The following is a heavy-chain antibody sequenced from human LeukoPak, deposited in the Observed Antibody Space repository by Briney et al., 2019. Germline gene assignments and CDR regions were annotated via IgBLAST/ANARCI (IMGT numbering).Heavy chain of an antibody. V-gene: IGHV3-21*01. J-gene: IGHJ4*02. D-gene: IGHD3-9*01. CDR1: GFTFSSYS. CDR2: ISSSSSHI. Sequence: GGSLRLSCAASGFTFSSYSMNWVRRAPGKGLEWVSSISSSSSHIYYADSVKGRFTISRDNAKNSLYLQVNSLRAEDTAVYYCAKDGLRYFDWLLGGFYFDYWGQGTLVTVSS. CDR3: AKDGLRYFDWLLGGFYFDY.